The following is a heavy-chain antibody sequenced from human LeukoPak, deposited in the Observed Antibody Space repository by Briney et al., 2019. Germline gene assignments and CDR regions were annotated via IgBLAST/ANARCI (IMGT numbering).Heavy chain of an antibody. Sequence: SVKVSCKASGGTFSSYAISWVRQAPGQGLEWMGRIIPILGIANYAQKFQGRVTITADNSTSTTYMELSSLRSEDTAVYYCARVGGSYLAEYFQHWGQGTLVTVSS. V-gene: IGHV1-69*04. CDR2: IIPILGIA. D-gene: IGHD1-26*01. CDR3: ARVGGSYLAEYFQH. CDR1: GGTFSSYA. J-gene: IGHJ1*01.